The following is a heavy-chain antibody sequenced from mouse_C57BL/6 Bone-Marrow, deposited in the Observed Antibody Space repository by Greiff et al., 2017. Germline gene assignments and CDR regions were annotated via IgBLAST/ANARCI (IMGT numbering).Heavy chain of an antibody. CDR3: ASKAHTAQVVDY. D-gene: IGHD3-2*02. CDR1: GFNIKDYY. CDR2: LDPEDGET. J-gene: IGHJ2*01. Sequence: VQLQQSWAELVKPGASVKLSCTASGFNIKDYYMHWVKQRTEQGLEWIGRLDPEDGETKYAPKFQGKATITADTSSNTAYLQLSSLTSEDTAVYYCASKAHTAQVVDYWGQGTTLTVAS. V-gene: IGHV14-2*01.